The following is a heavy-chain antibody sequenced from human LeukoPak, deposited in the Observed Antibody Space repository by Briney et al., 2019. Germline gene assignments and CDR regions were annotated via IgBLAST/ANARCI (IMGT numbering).Heavy chain of an antibody. Sequence: SETLPLTCAVYVGSFSGYYWSWIRQPPGKGLEWTGEINHSGSTNYNPSLKSRVTISVDTSKNQFSLKLSSVTAADRAVYYCARGRTYYDILRRTVYLDYWGRGTLVSVSS. CDR2: INHSGST. J-gene: IGHJ4*02. D-gene: IGHD3-9*01. CDR1: VGSFSGYY. CDR3: ARGRTYYDILRRTVYLDY. V-gene: IGHV4-34*01.